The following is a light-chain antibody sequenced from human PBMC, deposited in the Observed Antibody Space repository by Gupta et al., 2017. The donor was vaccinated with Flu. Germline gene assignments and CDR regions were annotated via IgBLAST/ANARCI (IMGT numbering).Light chain of an antibody. Sequence: EIVLTPSPGTLSLSPGERATLSCTASQSVTSSNLAWYQQKRGQAPRLLIYGASSRATGIPDRFSGSGSGTDFTLTISRLEPEDYAVYFCQQYGRSPTTFGQGTKVEIK. J-gene: IGKJ1*01. V-gene: IGKV3-20*01. CDR3: QQYGRSPTT. CDR2: GAS. CDR1: QSVTSSN.